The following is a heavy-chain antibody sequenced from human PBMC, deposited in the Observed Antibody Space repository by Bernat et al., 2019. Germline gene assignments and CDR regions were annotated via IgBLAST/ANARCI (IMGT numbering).Heavy chain of an antibody. D-gene: IGHD6-13*01. CDR1: GFTFSSYA. Sequence: VQLVESGGGVVQPGRSLRLSCAASGFTFSSYAMSWVRQAPGKGLEWVSGISDTGGSTNYADSVKGRFTISRDNSKTTLFLQMNSLKADDTAVYYCAKSGYSSRLGPADYWGQGTLVTVSS. V-gene: IGHV3-23*04. CDR3: AKSGYSSRLGPADY. CDR2: ISDTGGST. J-gene: IGHJ4*02.